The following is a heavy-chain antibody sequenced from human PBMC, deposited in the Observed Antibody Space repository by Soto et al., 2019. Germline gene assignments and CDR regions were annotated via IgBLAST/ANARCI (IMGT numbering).Heavy chain of an antibody. CDR2: IYTSGST. CDR3: ARSRVLEWLRHYYYGMDV. CDR1: GGSISSYY. V-gene: IGHV4-4*07. D-gene: IGHD3-3*01. Sequence: SETLSLTCTVSGGSISSYYWSWIRQPAGKGLEWIGRIYTSGSTNYNPSLKSRVTMSVDTSKNQFSLKLSSVTAADTAVYYCARSRVLEWLRHYYYGMDVWGQGTTVTVSS. J-gene: IGHJ6*02.